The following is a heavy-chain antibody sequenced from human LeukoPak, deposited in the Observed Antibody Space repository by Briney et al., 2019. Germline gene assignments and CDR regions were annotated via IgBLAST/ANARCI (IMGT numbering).Heavy chain of an antibody. V-gene: IGHV4-34*01. CDR2: INHSGST. J-gene: IGHJ4*02. D-gene: IGHD3/OR15-3a*01. Sequence: SETLSLTCAVYGGSFSGYYWSWIRQPPGKGLEWIGEINHSGSTNYNASLKSRVTISVDTSKNQFSLKLSSVTAADTAVYYCARGFWAGYFTYWGQGTLVTVSS. CDR3: ARGFWAGYFTY. CDR1: GGSFSGYY.